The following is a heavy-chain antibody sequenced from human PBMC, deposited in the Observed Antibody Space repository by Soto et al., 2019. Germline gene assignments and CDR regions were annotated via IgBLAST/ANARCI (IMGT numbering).Heavy chain of an antibody. D-gene: IGHD4-17*01. V-gene: IGHV3-30*03. Sequence: GGSLRLSCAASGFTFSSYGMHWVRQAPGKGLEWVAVISYDGSNKYYADSVKGRFTISRDNSKNTLYLQMNSLRAEDTAVYYCARIYGDYDAFDSWGQGTMVTVSS. CDR1: GFTFSSYG. J-gene: IGHJ3*02. CDR2: ISYDGSNK. CDR3: ARIYGDYDAFDS.